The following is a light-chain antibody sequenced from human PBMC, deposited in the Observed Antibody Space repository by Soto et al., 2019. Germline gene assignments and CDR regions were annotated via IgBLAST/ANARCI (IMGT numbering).Light chain of an antibody. Sequence: QPVLTQSSSASASLGSSVKLTCTLSSGHSSYIIAWHQQQPGKAPRYLMKLEGSGSYNKGSGVPDRFSGSSSGADRYLTTSNLQFEDEADYYCETWDSNTHWVFGGGTKVTVL. CDR2: LEGSGSY. J-gene: IGLJ3*02. CDR1: SGHSSYI. V-gene: IGLV4-60*02. CDR3: ETWDSNTHWV.